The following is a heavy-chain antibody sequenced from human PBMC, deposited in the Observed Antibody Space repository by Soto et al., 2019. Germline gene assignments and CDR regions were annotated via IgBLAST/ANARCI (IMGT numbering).Heavy chain of an antibody. CDR1: GFTFSSYG. J-gene: IGHJ4*02. CDR2: IRYDGSNK. V-gene: IGHV3-33*01. D-gene: IGHD6-6*01. CDR3: ARGDSSSSPAAAY. Sequence: VQLVESGGGVVQPGGSLRLSCAASGFTFSSYGMHWVRQAPGKGLEWVAGIRYDGSNKYYADSVKGRFTISRDTSKNKLYLHMNSLRAEDRAVYYCARGDSSSSPAAAYWGQGTLVTVSS.